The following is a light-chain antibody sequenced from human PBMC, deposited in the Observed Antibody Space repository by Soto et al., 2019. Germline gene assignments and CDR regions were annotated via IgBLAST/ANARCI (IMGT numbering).Light chain of an antibody. CDR2: EVS. CDR3: SSFTSSGTIEWV. CDR1: SSDVGGYNF. Sequence: QSALTQPASVSGSLGQSITISCTGTSSDVGGYNFVSWYQRHPGKAPKLIISEVSSRPSGVSNRFSGSKSGNTASLTISGLQAEDEADYFCSSFTSSGTIEWVFGTGTRLTVL. V-gene: IGLV2-14*01. J-gene: IGLJ1*01.